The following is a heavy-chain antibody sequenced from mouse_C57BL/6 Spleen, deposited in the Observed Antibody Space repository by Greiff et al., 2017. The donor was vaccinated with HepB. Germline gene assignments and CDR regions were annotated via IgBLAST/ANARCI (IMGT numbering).Heavy chain of an antibody. CDR3: ARSTTVVATGDY. J-gene: IGHJ2*01. CDR2: INPSSGYT. D-gene: IGHD1-1*01. CDR1: GYTFTSYT. V-gene: IGHV1-4*01. Sequence: VMLVESGAELARPGASVKMSCKASGYTFTSYTMHWVKQRPGQGLEWIGYINPSSGYTKYNQKFKDKATLTADKSSSTAYMQLSSLTSEDSAVYYCARSTTVVATGDYWGQGTTLTVSS.